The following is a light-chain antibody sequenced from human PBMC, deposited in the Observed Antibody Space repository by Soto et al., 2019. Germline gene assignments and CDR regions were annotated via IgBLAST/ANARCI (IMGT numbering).Light chain of an antibody. CDR2: GAY. V-gene: IGKV3-15*01. Sequence: ERVMTQSPAPLSVSPGDSATLSCRASQSVSSNLAWYQKKPGQAPRLLIYGAYTRATGIPPRFSGSGSGTDFTLTISSLQPEDFAVYYCQQRSNWPPITFGQGTQLEIK. CDR3: QQRSNWPPIT. CDR1: QSVSSN. J-gene: IGKJ5*01.